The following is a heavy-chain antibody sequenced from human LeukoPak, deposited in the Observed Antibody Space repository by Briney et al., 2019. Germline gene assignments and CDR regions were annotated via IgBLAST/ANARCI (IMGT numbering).Heavy chain of an antibody. CDR3: ARDVTGAVAGTFDY. J-gene: IGHJ4*02. Sequence: ASVKLSCKASGYTFTTYGISWVRQAPGQGLEWMGWISPYNGNTNYAQKLQGRLTMTTDTSTSTAYMELRSLRSDDTAVYYCARDVTGAVAGTFDYWGQGTLVTVSS. CDR1: GYTFTTYG. D-gene: IGHD6-19*01. CDR2: ISPYNGNT. V-gene: IGHV1-18*01.